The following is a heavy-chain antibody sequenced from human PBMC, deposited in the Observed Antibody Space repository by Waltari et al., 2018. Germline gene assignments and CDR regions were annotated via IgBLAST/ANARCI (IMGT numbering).Heavy chain of an antibody. CDR3: ARAASTYCSTTSCPGDY. Sequence: QVPLVQSGAEVKEPGASVKVSCKASGYTFTRHYMHWVRQAPGQGLEWMGIINPSDDTKAYTQKFQGRVTMTRDTSTNTFYMELSSLRSEDTAVYYCARAASTYCSTTSCPGDYWGQGTLVTVSS. CDR2: INPSDDTK. CDR1: GYTFTRHY. D-gene: IGHD2-2*01. V-gene: IGHV1-46*01. J-gene: IGHJ4*02.